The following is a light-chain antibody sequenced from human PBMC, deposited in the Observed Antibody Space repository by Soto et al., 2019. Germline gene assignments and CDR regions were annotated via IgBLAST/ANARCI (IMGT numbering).Light chain of an antibody. CDR3: QQYGSSPFT. Sequence: EIVTTQSPATRSVSPGERATRSCRASQNVGNNLVWYQQKPGQAPRLLIYGASTRAAGIPDRFSGSGSGTDFTLTISSLEPEDFAVYYCQQYGSSPFTFGQGTRLEIK. CDR2: GAS. J-gene: IGKJ5*01. V-gene: IGKV3-15*01. CDR1: QNVGNN.